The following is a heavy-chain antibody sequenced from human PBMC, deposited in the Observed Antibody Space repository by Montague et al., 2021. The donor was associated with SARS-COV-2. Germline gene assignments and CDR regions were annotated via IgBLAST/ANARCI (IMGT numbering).Heavy chain of an antibody. CDR1: GDSVGVEEPRCR. Sequence: CAISGDSVGVEEPRCRSEEHTSELQSRRQLVRYYRFERNNDYAESVKSRITIDPDTSKHQFSLHLNSVTPEDTAVYYCARIPVGSKYYFDFWGQGTLVTVSS. J-gene: IGHJ4*02. V-gene: IGHV6-1*01. CDR2: YYRFERNN. D-gene: IGHD2-2*01. CDR3: ARIPVGSKYYFDF.